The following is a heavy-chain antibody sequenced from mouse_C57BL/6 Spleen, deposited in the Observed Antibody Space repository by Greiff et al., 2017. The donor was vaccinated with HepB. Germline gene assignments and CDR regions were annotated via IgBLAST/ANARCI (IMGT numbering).Heavy chain of an antibody. V-gene: IGHV1-9*01. J-gene: IGHJ2*01. CDR1: GYTFTGYW. Sequence: VKLMESGAELMKPGASVKLSCKATGYTFTGYWIEWVKQRPGHGLEWIGEILPGSGSTNYNEKFKGKATFTADPSSNTAYIQLSSLTTEDSAIYYCARDGHYYGSSWGQGTTLTVSS. CDR2: ILPGSGST. CDR3: ARDGHYYGSS. D-gene: IGHD1-1*01.